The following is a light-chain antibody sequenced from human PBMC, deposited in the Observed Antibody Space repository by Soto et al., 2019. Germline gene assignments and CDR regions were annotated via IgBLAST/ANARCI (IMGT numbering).Light chain of an antibody. V-gene: IGKV4-1*01. CDR1: QSVLYSSNNKNY. CDR3: QQYYRAPPT. CDR2: WAT. J-gene: IGKJ2*01. Sequence: DIVMTQSPDSLAVSLGERATINCKSSQSVLYSSNNKNYLAWYQQKPGQPPKLLIYWATTRESGVPDRFSGSGSGTVFTPAHSGLQAEGVEFYYCQQYYRAPPTFGQGTKREIK.